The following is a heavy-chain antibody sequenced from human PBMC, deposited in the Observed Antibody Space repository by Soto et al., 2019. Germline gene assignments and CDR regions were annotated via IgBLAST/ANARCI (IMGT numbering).Heavy chain of an antibody. Sequence: QLQLQESGPGLVKPSETLSLTCTVSGGSISSSSYYWGWIRQPPGKGLEWIGSIYYSGSTYYNPSLKSRVTISVDTSKNQFSLKLSSVTAADTAVYYCARASDRQWLVSYYYYGMDVWGQGTTVTVSS. V-gene: IGHV4-39*01. J-gene: IGHJ6*02. D-gene: IGHD6-19*01. CDR3: ARASDRQWLVSYYYYGMDV. CDR1: GGSISSSSYY. CDR2: IYYSGST.